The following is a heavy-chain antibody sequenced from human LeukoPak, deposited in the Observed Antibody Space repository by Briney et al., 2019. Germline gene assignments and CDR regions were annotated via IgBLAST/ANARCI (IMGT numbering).Heavy chain of an antibody. V-gene: IGHV1-8*01. J-gene: IGHJ4*02. D-gene: IGHD5-12*01. CDR1: GYTFTSYD. Sequence: APVKVSCKASGYTFTSYDINWVRQATGQGLEWMGWMNPNSGNTGYAQKFQGRVTMTRNTSISTAYMELSSLRSEDTAVYYCARGFDKSYDKTLDYWGQGTLVTVSS. CDR3: ARGFDKSYDKTLDY. CDR2: MNPNSGNT.